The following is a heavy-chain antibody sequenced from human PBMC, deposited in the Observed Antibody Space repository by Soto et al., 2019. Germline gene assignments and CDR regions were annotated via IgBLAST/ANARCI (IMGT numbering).Heavy chain of an antibody. V-gene: IGHV3-23*01. CDR3: AKDRPTITIFGVVIIFGAADY. J-gene: IGHJ4*02. CDR1: GFTFSSYA. D-gene: IGHD3-3*01. Sequence: GGSLRLSCAASGFTFSSYAMSWVRQAPGKGLEWVSAISGSGGSTYYADSVKGRFTISRDNSKNTLYLQMNSLRAEDTAVYYCAKDRPTITIFGVVIIFGAADYWGQGTLVTVSS. CDR2: ISGSGGST.